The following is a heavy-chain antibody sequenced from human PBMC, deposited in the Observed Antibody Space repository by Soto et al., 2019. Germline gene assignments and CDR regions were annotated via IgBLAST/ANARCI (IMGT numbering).Heavy chain of an antibody. V-gene: IGHV3-15*01. Sequence: EVQLVESGGGLVKPGGSLRLSCAASGFTFSNAWMNWVRQAPGKGLELVGRIKSKSDGETTDYAAPVKGRFTISRDASKNTLYLQMNSLKTEDTAVYYCTTGLTYYYDSSGYYWAGGMDVWGQGITVTVSS. CDR3: TTGLTYYYDSSGYYWAGGMDV. D-gene: IGHD3-22*01. J-gene: IGHJ6*02. CDR1: GFTFSNAW. CDR2: IKSKSDGETT.